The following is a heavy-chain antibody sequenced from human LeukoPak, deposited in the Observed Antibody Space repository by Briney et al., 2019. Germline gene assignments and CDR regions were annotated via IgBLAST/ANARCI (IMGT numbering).Heavy chain of an antibody. Sequence: PSETLSLTCTVSGGSISSYYWSWVRQPPGKGLEWIGYINYSGSTDYNSSLKSRVTMSVDTSKNQFSLKLSSVTAADTAVYFCARRTSYDTLTGYIYWYFDLWCRGTLVTVSS. J-gene: IGHJ2*01. CDR3: ARRTSYDTLTGYIYWYFDL. CDR1: GGSISSYY. V-gene: IGHV4-59*01. D-gene: IGHD3-9*01. CDR2: INYSGST.